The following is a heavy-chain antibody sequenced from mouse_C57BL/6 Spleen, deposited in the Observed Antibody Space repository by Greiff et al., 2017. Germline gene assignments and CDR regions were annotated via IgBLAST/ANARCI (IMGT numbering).Heavy chain of an antibody. CDR2: ISSGSSTI. J-gene: IGHJ1*03. D-gene: IGHD4-1*01. Sequence: DVQLVESGGGLVKPGGSLKLSCAASGFTFSDYGMHWVRQAPEKGLEWVAYISSGSSTIYYADTVKGRFTISRDNAKNTLFLQMTSLRSEDTAMYYCAREGLGRYFDVWGTGTTVTVSS. CDR1: GFTFSDYG. CDR3: AREGLGRYFDV. V-gene: IGHV5-17*01.